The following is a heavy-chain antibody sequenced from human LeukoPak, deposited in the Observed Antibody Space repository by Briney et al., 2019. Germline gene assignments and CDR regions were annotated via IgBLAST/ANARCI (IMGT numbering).Heavy chain of an antibody. CDR1: GGSISTAKYY. CDR3: ARGSTMVRGVISSIDAFDI. CDR2: FSSNGGT. Sequence: PSETLSLTCTVSGGSISTAKYYWGWIRQTPGKGLEWIGGFSSNGGTYYSPSLKSRITISMDTSKNQFSLKLSSVTAADTAVYYCARGSTMVRGVISSIDAFDIWGQGTMVTVSS. V-gene: IGHV4-39*07. D-gene: IGHD3-10*01. J-gene: IGHJ3*02.